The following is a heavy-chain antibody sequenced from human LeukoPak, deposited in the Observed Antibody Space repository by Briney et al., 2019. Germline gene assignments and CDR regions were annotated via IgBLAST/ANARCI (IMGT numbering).Heavy chain of an antibody. CDR1: EFTFNTYA. J-gene: IGHJ6*02. D-gene: IGHD3-22*01. CDR3: AKSSGPGGYYYYGMDV. CDR2: ISGNGGIT. V-gene: IGHV3-23*01. Sequence: GGSLRLSCAASEFTFNTYAVSWVRQAPGKGLEWVSAISGNGGITYYADSVRGRFTISRDNSKSTLYLQMNSLRAEDTAVYYCAKSSGPGGYYYYGMDVWGQGTTVTVSS.